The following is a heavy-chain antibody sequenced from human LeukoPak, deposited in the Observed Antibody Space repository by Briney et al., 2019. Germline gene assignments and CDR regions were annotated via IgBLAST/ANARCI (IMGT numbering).Heavy chain of an antibody. Sequence: PGGSLRLSCAASGFTVSSNYMTWVRQAPGKGLEWVSVIYTGGATYYADSVKGRFTISRDNSKNTLYLQMNSLRAEDTAVYYCARNRAFDVWGQGAMVTVSS. D-gene: IGHD1/OR15-1a*01. J-gene: IGHJ3*01. CDR1: GFTVSSNY. V-gene: IGHV3-53*01. CDR2: IYTGGAT. CDR3: ARNRAFDV.